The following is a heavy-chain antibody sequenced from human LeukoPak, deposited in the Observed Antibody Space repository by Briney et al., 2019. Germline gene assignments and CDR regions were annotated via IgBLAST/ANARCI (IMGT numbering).Heavy chain of an antibody. V-gene: IGHV2-5*02. J-gene: IGHJ4*02. D-gene: IGHD3-9*01. CDR2: IYWDDEK. CDR1: GFSLNAVGVG. Sequence: SGPTLVNPTQTLTLSCTFSGFSLNAVGVGVAWIRQPPGKALEWLTVIYWDDEKRYSPSLKNRLTITKDTSKNQVVLIMTNMDPVDTATYYCAHVYYDILTGYYRSMYYFDYWGQGTLVTVSS. CDR3: AHVYYDILTGYYRSMYYFDY.